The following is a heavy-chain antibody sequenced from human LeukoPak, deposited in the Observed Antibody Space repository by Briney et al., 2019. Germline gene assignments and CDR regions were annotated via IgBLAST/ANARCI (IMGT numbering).Heavy chain of an antibody. J-gene: IGHJ4*02. CDR1: QFTFNSFA. V-gene: IGHV3-23*01. CDR3: TVNLVGAAY. D-gene: IGHD1-26*01. Sequence: GGSLRLSCAASQFTFNSFAMNWVRQAPGKGLEWVSSISPSADTTYSADSVKGRFTISRDDSKNTAYLQMNSLKTEDTAVYYCTVNLVGAAYWGQGTLVTVSS. CDR2: ISPSADTT.